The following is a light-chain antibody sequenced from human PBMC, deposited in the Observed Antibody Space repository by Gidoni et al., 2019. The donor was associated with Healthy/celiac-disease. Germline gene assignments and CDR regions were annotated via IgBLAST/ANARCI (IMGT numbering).Light chain of an antibody. J-gene: IGKJ2*03. CDR3: QQSYSTPYS. V-gene: IGKV1-39*01. Sequence: DIQMTQSPSSLSASVGDRVTITCRASQSISSYLNWYQQKPGKAPKLLIYAASSLQRGVPSRFSGSGSGTDFTLTISSLQPDDFATYYCQQSYSTPYSFGQGTKLEIK. CDR2: AAS. CDR1: QSISSY.